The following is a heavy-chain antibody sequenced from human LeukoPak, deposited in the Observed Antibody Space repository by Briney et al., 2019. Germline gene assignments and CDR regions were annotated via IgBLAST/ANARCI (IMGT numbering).Heavy chain of an antibody. CDR1: GYTFTGYY. J-gene: IGHJ5*02. CDR3: ATGGGGSETYDILTRFDP. Sequence: ASVKVSCKASGYTFTGYYMHWVRQAPGQGLEWMGWINPNSGGTNYAQKFQGRVTMTEDTSTDTAYMELSSLRSEDTAVYYCATGGGGSETYDILTRFDPWGQGTLVTVSS. V-gene: IGHV1-2*02. D-gene: IGHD3-9*01. CDR2: INPNSGGT.